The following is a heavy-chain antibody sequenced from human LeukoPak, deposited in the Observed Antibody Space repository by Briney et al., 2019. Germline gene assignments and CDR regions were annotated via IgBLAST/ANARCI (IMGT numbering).Heavy chain of an antibody. CDR1: GFSFSSYA. D-gene: IGHD2-15*01. Sequence: GGSLRLSCAASGFSFSSYAMSWVRHAPGQGLEWVSGISGGDGTTYYADSVRGRFTISRDNSKNTLYLQMNSLRAEDTALYYCAKNHDGSCYSSSDYWGQGTLVTVSS. J-gene: IGHJ4*02. V-gene: IGHV3-23*01. CDR2: ISGGDGTT. CDR3: AKNHDGSCYSSSDY.